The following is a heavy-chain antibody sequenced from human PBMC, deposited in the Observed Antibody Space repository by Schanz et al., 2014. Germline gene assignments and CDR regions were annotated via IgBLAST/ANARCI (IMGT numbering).Heavy chain of an antibody. CDR1: GFTFKSYA. Sequence: EVQLVESGGGLVQPGGSLRLSCAASGFTFKSYAMSWVRQAPGKGLEWVSTISGSGGTTYYADSVKGRFTISRDNSKNPLYLQMNSLRAEDTAIYYCAKRVAAAGTTYYFDYWGQGTLVTVSS. D-gene: IGHD6-25*01. CDR3: AKRVAAAGTTYYFDY. V-gene: IGHV3-23*04. CDR2: ISGSGGTT. J-gene: IGHJ4*02.